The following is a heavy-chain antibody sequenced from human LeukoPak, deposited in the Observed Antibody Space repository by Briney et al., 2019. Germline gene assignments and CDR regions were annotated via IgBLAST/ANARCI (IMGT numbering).Heavy chain of an antibody. CDR1: GFTFDDYA. CDR3: AKDISHSSGADHAFDI. Sequence: AGGSMRLSCAASGFTFDDYAMHWVRQAPGKGLEWVSGISWNSGSIGYADSVKGRFTISRDNAKNSLYLQMNSLRAEDTALYYCAKDISHSSGADHAFDIWGQGTMVTVSS. CDR2: ISWNSGSI. D-gene: IGHD6-6*01. V-gene: IGHV3-9*01. J-gene: IGHJ3*02.